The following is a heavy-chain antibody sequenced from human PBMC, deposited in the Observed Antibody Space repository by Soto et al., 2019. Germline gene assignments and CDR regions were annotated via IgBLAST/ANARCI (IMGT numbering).Heavy chain of an antibody. CDR3: AREERKGSSGDYGMDV. Sequence: LSLTCAISGDSVSSNSAAWNWIRQSPSRGLEWLGRTYYRSKWYNDYAVSVKSRITINPDTSKNQFSLQLNSVTPEDTAVYYCAREERKGSSGDYGMDVWGQGTTVTVSS. CDR1: GDSVSSNSAA. D-gene: IGHD6-6*01. CDR2: TYYRSKWYN. V-gene: IGHV6-1*01. J-gene: IGHJ6*02.